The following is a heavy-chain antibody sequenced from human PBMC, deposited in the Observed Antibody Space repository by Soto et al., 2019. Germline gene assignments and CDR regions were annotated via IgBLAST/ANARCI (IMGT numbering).Heavy chain of an antibody. CDR3: ARDEGLGVNYYYYGMDV. J-gene: IGHJ6*02. CDR1: GFTFSSYG. Sequence: QVQLVESGGGVVQPGRSLRLSCAASGFTFSSYGMHWVRQAPGKGLEWVDADYVKGRFTISRDNSKHTPYLQMNSLRAEDTAVYYCARDEGLGVNYYYYGMDVWGQGTTVTVSS. V-gene: IGHV3-33*01. D-gene: IGHD3-10*01.